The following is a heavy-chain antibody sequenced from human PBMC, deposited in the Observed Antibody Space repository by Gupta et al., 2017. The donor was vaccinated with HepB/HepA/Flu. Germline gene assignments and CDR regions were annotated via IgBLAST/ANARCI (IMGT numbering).Heavy chain of an antibody. V-gene: IGHV3-49*05. J-gene: IGHJ6*03. Sequence: EVQLVQSGGGLVKPGGSLRLSCSAFELIFGDNPIIWFHQAAEKGLEWVGFSRSKKYGGTTEYAASVKGRFTISRDDSKNVAYLQMDGLTTEDTAVYYCSRISSSPTAIDYYYMDGWGIGTTVTVSS. D-gene: IGHD4-11*01. CDR3: SRISSSPTAIDYYYMDG. CDR1: ELIFGDNP. CDR2: SRSKKYGGTT.